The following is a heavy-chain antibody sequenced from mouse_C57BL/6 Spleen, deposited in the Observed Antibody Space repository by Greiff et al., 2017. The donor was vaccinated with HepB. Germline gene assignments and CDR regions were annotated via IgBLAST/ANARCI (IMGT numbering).Heavy chain of an antibody. V-gene: IGHV3-1*01. J-gene: IGHJ3*01. CDR3: ARGPLDWDGAY. D-gene: IGHD4-1*01. CDR1: GYSITSGYD. Sequence: EVKLQESGPGMVKPSQSLSLTCTVTGYSITSGYDWHWIRHFPGNKLEWMGYISYSGSTNYNPSLKSRISITHDTSKNHFFLKLNSVTTEDTATYDCARGPLDWDGAYWGQGTLVTVSA. CDR2: ISYSGST.